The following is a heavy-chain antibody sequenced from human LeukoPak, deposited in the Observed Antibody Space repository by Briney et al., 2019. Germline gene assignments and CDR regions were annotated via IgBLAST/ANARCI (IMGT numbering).Heavy chain of an antibody. Sequence: GGSLRLSCVAPGFTFSKYAMTWVRQAPGKGLEWVSGISGSGGRTYYADSVKGRFTISRDNSKNTLYLQMNSLKKAEDTAVYYCAKSGSDSSGYYSIHHWGQGTLVTVS. D-gene: IGHD3-22*01. CDR2: ISGSGGRT. CDR3: AKSGSDSSGYYSIHH. CDR1: GFTFSKYA. J-gene: IGHJ1*01. V-gene: IGHV3-23*01.